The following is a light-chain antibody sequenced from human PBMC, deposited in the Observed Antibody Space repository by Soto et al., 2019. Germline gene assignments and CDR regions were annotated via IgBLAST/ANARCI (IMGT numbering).Light chain of an antibody. CDR3: QQYGNSPLT. V-gene: IGKV3-20*01. CDR2: GAS. J-gene: IGKJ4*01. CDR1: QSVRSSY. Sequence: EIVLTQSPGTLSLSPGERATLSCMASQSVRSSYFAWYQQKPGQAPRLLIFGASTRAPGIPDRFSGSGSGTDFTLTISKLEHEDFALFYCQQYGNSPLTFGGGTKVDIK.